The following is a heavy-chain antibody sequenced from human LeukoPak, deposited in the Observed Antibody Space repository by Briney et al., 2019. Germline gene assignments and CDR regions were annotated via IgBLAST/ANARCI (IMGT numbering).Heavy chain of an antibody. CDR2: VYFSGST. V-gene: IGHV4-59*11. D-gene: IGHD7-27*01. CDR1: GASIRSHY. CDR3: ARSDWGRGNHYDY. J-gene: IGHJ4*02. Sequence: SETLSLTCTVSGASIRSHYWSWIRQPPGKGLEWIGYVYFSGSTNYNPSLRSRVTISVDTSKNHFSLRLSSVTAADTAVYYCARSDWGRGNHYDYWGQGTLVTVSS.